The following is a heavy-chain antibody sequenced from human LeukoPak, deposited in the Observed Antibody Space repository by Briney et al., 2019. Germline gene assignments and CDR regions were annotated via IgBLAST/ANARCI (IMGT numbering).Heavy chain of an antibody. CDR2: IRYDGSNK. CDR1: GFTFSSYG. D-gene: IGHD5-12*01. Sequence: GGSLRLSCAASGFTFSSYGMHWVRQAPGKGLEWVAFIRYDGSNKYYADSVKGRFTISRDNSKNTLYLQMNSLRAEDTAVYYCAKAGYCGYPEKGYYYYYMDVWGKGTTVTISS. J-gene: IGHJ6*03. CDR3: AKAGYCGYPEKGYYYYYMDV. V-gene: IGHV3-30*02.